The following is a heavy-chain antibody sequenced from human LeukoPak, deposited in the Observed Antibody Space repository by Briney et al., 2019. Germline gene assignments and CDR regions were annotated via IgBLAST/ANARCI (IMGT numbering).Heavy chain of an antibody. Sequence: ASVKVSCKASGYTFTSYDFNWVRQATGQRPEWMGCMSPNSGDTGYAQKFQDRVTMTRNTSISTAYMELSSLRSDDTAVYYCARGPPNWGYDYWGPGTLVTVSS. D-gene: IGHD7-27*01. CDR2: MSPNSGDT. V-gene: IGHV1-8*01. CDR1: GYTFTSYD. CDR3: ARGPPNWGYDY. J-gene: IGHJ4*02.